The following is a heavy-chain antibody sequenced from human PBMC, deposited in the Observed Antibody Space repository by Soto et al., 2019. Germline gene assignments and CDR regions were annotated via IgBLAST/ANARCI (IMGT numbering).Heavy chain of an antibody. V-gene: IGHV3-30*18. CDR1: GFTFTNYG. Sequence: QVQLVESGGGVVQPGRSLRLSCAASGFTFTNYGMHWVRQAPGKGLEWVALISYDGSEEYYADSVKGRFTISRDDSKNMLYLQMDSLRTEDTAMYDCAKDRSDSWTFDYWGQGTLVTVSS. CDR2: ISYDGSEE. D-gene: IGHD6-13*01. J-gene: IGHJ4*02. CDR3: AKDRSDSWTFDY.